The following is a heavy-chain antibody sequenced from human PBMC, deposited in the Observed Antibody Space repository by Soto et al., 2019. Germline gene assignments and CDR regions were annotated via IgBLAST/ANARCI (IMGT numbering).Heavy chain of an antibody. D-gene: IGHD5-12*01. CDR2: INAGNGNT. Sequence: GASVKVSCKASGYTFTSYAMHWVRQAPGQRLEWMGWINAGNGNTKYSQKFQGRVTITRDTSASTAYMELSSLRSEDTAVYYCARSYIVATFPYYYYGMDVWGQGTTVTVSS. V-gene: IGHV1-3*01. J-gene: IGHJ6*02. CDR1: GYTFTSYA. CDR3: ARSYIVATFPYYYYGMDV.